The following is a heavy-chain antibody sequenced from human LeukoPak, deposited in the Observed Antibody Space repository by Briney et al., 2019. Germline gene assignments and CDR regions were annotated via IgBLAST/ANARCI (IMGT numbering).Heavy chain of an antibody. CDR3: ARNGSVLGTTGLNDFFDD. Sequence: SETLSLTCTVPGGSIRGSSDYWGWIRQSPGQGLEWIGSVYYSGSTYYNPSLKSRVSISVDTSKNQFHLRLTSVTAADTAVYYCARNGSVLGTTGLNDFFDDWGQGTLVTVSS. J-gene: IGHJ4*02. CDR2: VYYSGST. CDR1: GGSIRGSSDY. D-gene: IGHD1-26*01. V-gene: IGHV4-39*01.